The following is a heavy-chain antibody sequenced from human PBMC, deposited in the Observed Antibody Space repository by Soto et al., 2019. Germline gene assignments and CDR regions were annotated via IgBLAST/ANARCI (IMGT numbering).Heavy chain of an antibody. J-gene: IGHJ6*02. CDR1: GFKFSTFA. CDR2: LGDSGTKT. CDR3: AKEFDTSGYYSYYYAMDV. Sequence: GGSLRLSCAASGFKFSTFAMSWVRQAPGKGLEWVSGLGDSGTKTYYAASVRGRFIISRDNSKNTVDLQMNSLRAEDTAVYYCAKEFDTSGYYSYYYAMDVWGQGTTGTVS. V-gene: IGHV3-23*01. D-gene: IGHD3-22*01.